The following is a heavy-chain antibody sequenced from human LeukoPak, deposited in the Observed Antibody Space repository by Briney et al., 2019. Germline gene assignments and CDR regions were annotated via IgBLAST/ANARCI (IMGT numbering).Heavy chain of an antibody. CDR2: INPSGGST. V-gene: IGHV1-46*01. CDR1: GGTFSSYA. J-gene: IGHJ4*02. CDR3: AATMVRGAHDY. D-gene: IGHD3-10*01. Sequence: ASVKVSCKASGGTFSSYAISWVRQAPGQGLEWMGIINPSGGSTSYAQKFQGRVTMTRDTSTSTVYMELSSLRSEDTAVYYCAATMVRGAHDYWGQGTLVTVSS.